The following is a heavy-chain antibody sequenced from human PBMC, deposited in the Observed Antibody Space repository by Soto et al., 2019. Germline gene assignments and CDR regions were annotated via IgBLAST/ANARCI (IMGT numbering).Heavy chain of an antibody. CDR3: ARDFYDILPGSLAYFDY. D-gene: IGHD3-9*01. CDR2: ISSSGSTI. Sequence: GGSLRLSCAASGFTFSSYEMNWVRQAPGKGLEWVSYISSSGSTIYYADSVKGRFTISRDNAKNSLYLQMNSLRAEDTAVYYCARDFYDILPGSLAYFDYWGQGTWGTSPQ. V-gene: IGHV3-48*03. J-gene: IGHJ4*02. CDR1: GFTFSSYE.